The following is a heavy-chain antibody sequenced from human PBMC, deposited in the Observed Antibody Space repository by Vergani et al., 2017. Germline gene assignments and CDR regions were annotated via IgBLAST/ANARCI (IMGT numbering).Heavy chain of an antibody. CDR1: GYTFTSYG. CDR3: ARDRRDYSCWFDP. V-gene: IGHV1-18*01. D-gene: IGHD4-11*01. CDR2: ISTYNGNT. J-gene: IGHJ5*02. Sequence: QVQLVQSGAEVQKPGASVKVSCKASGYTFTSYGISWVRQAPGQGLEWMGWISTYNGNTNYAQKLQGRVTMTTDTSTSTAYVELRSLRSDDTAVYYCARDRRDYSCWFDPWGQGTLVTVSS.